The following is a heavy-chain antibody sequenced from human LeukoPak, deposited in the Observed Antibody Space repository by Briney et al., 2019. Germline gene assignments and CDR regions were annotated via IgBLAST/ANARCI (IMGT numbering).Heavy chain of an antibody. V-gene: IGHV1-46*01. CDR2: INPSGGST. J-gene: IGHJ5*02. CDR3: ARGGYYDSSGYYYVYWFDP. Sequence: ASVKVSCKASGYTFTSYYMHWVRQAPGQGLEWMGIINPSGGSTSYAQKFQGRVTMTRDTSTSTVYMELSNLRSEDTAVYYCARGGYYDSSGYYYVYWFDPWGQGTLVTVSS. CDR1: GYTFTSYY. D-gene: IGHD3-22*01.